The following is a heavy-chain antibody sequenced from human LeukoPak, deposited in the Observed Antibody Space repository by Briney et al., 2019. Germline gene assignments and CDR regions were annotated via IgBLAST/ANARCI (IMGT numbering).Heavy chain of an antibody. J-gene: IGHJ3*02. Sequence: SSQTLSLTCTVSGGSISSADYNWSWIRQPPGKGLEWIGYIYYSGSTYYNPSLKRRVTISVDTSKNQFSLKLSSVTAADTAVYYCARACSSTTCYGAFDMWGQGTMVTVSS. CDR3: ARACSSTTCYGAFDM. V-gene: IGHV4-30-4*08. D-gene: IGHD2-2*01. CDR1: GGSISSADYN. CDR2: IYYSGST.